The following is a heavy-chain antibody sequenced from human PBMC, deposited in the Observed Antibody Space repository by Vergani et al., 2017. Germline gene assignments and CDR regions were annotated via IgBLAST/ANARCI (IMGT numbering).Heavy chain of an antibody. Sequence: QVQLVQSGAEVKKPGSSVKVSCKASGGTFSSYAISWVRQAPGQGLEWMGRIIPIFGTANYAQKFQGRVTITADESTSTAYMELSSLRSEDTAVYYCARGHNLWFGELLGFDPWGQGTLVTVSS. CDR3: ARGHNLWFGELLGFDP. J-gene: IGHJ5*02. CDR1: GGTFSSYA. V-gene: IGHV1-69*13. D-gene: IGHD3-10*01. CDR2: IIPIFGTA.